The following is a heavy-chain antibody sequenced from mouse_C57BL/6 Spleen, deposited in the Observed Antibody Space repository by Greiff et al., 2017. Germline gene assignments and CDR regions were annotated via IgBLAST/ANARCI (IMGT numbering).Heavy chain of an antibody. D-gene: IGHD1-1*01. Sequence: VKLQQSGPELVKPGASVKISCKASGYTFTDYYMNWVKQSHGKSLEWIGDINPNNGGTSYNQKFKGKATLTVDKSSSTAYMELRSLTSEDSAVYYCARSGQYYGSSWGQGTTLTVSS. V-gene: IGHV1-26*01. J-gene: IGHJ2*01. CDR1: GYTFTDYY. CDR2: INPNNGGT. CDR3: ARSGQYYGSS.